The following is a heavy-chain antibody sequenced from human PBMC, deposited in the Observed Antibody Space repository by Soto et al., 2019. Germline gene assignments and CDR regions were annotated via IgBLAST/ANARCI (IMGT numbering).Heavy chain of an antibody. CDR1: GGTISTNV. CDR2: IMPIFAAP. D-gene: IGHD2-15*01. V-gene: IGHV1-69*06. Sequence: QVQLMQSGAEVKKPGSSVKVSCKASGGTISTNVISWVRQAPGQGLEWMGEIMPIFAAPNNAQKFQGRLTLTADTSPTTVYMELSSLTSEDTAVYFCATGARYCSGGSCYPDDWGQGTLVIVSS. J-gene: IGHJ4*02. CDR3: ATGARYCSGGSCYPDD.